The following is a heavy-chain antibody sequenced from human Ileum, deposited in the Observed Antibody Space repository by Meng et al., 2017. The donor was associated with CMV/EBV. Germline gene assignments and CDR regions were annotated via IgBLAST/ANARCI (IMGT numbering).Heavy chain of an antibody. Sequence: GHLQESGPGLGNPSQPLSLSCTVSGASISSGDYYWSWIRQPPGKGLEWIGYIFFSGNTYYNPSLNNRVIISIDTPRNQFSLKVDSVTAADTAVYYCARFRIAALGNLFDPWGHGTLVTVSS. D-gene: IGHD6-13*01. J-gene: IGHJ5*02. CDR1: GASISSGDYY. V-gene: IGHV4-30-4*08. CDR2: IFFSGNT. CDR3: ARFRIAALGNLFDP.